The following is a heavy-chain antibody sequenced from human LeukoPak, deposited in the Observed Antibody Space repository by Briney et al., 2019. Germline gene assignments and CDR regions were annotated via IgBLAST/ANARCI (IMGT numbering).Heavy chain of an antibody. CDR2: INPNSGGT. CDR1: GYTFTGYY. Sequence: ASVTVSCKASGYTFTGYYMHWVRQAPGQGLEWMGRINPNSGGTNYAQKFQGRVTMTRDTSISTAYMELSRLRSEDTAVYYCAWSYGYSNLDYWGQGTLVTVSS. D-gene: IGHD5-18*01. CDR3: AWSYGYSNLDY. J-gene: IGHJ4*02. V-gene: IGHV1-2*06.